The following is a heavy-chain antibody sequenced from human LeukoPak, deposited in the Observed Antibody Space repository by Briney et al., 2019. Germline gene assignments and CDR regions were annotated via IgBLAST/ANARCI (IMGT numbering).Heavy chain of an antibody. CDR1: GFTFDDYA. Sequence: GGSLRLTCAASGFTFDDYAMHWVRQAPGKGLEWVSLISWDGGSTYYADSVKGRFTISRDNSKNSLYLQMNSLRAEDTALYYCAKDYCSSTSCYFDYWGQGTLVTVSS. CDR2: ISWDGGST. V-gene: IGHV3-43D*03. D-gene: IGHD2-2*01. J-gene: IGHJ4*02. CDR3: AKDYCSSTSCYFDY.